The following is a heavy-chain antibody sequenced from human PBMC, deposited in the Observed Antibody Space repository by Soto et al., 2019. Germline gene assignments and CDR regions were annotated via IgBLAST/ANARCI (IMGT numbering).Heavy chain of an antibody. D-gene: IGHD3-3*01. CDR3: ARDKFWTLGSYYYGMDV. CDR2: ILYDESNK. Sequence: LRLSCAASGFTFSSYAMHWVRQAPGKGLEWVSVILYDESNKYYADSVKGRFTISRDNSKNTLYLQMNSLRAEDTAVYYCARDKFWTLGSYYYGMDVWGQGTTVTVSS. J-gene: IGHJ6*02. V-gene: IGHV3-30-3*01. CDR1: GFTFSSYA.